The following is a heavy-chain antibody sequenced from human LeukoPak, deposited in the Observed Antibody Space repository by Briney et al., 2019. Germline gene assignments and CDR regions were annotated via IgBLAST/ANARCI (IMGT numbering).Heavy chain of an antibody. CDR2: ISSSSSYI. CDR1: GFTFSSYS. J-gene: IGHJ6*02. V-gene: IGHV3-21*01. Sequence: PGGSLRLSCAASGFTFSSYSMNWVRQAPGKGLEWVSSISSSSSYIYYADSVKGRFTISRDNAKNSLYLQMNSLRAEDTAVYYCARDRLTPATQIIMVRGVIHPYGMDVWGQGTTVTVSS. D-gene: IGHD3-10*01. CDR3: ARDRLTPATQIIMVRGVIHPYGMDV.